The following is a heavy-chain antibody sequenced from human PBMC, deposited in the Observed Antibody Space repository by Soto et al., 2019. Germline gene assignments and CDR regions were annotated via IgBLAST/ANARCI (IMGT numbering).Heavy chain of an antibody. V-gene: IGHV4-31*03. CDR3: ARSHDYYYYMDV. CDR2: IYYSGST. Sequence: SETLSLTCTVSGGSISSGGYYWSWIRQHPGTGLEWIGYIYYSGSTYYNPSLKSRVTISVDTSKNQFSLKLSSVTAADTAVYYCARSHDYYYYMDVWGKGTTVTVSS. CDR1: GGSISSGGYY. J-gene: IGHJ6*03.